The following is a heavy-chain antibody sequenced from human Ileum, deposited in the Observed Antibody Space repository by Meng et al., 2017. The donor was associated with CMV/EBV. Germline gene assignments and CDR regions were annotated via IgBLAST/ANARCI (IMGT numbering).Heavy chain of an antibody. CDR1: GYKFTDHG. CDR3: ARDWDYGDPADY. V-gene: IGHV1-18*01. J-gene: IGHJ4*02. D-gene: IGHD4-17*01. Sequence: SCKPSGYKFTDHGFSWVRQAPGQGVEWMGWIATYNGNTNYAQRMQGRVTMSRDTSTSTVYMELKSLRYDDTAVYYCARDWDYGDPADYWGQGTLVTVSS. CDR2: IATYNGNT.